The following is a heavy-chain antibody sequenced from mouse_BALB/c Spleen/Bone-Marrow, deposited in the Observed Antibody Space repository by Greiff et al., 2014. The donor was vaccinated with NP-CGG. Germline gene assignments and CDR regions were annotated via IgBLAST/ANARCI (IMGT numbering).Heavy chain of an antibody. Sequence: QVQLQQSGAELAKPGASVKMSCKVSDYTFTSYWIHWVKQRPGQGLEWIGYIDPRTANTEYSQKFKDKATLTADKSSSTAYMQLSSLTSEDSAVYYCARYCDAYWGQGTLVTVSA. CDR2: IDPRTANT. V-gene: IGHV1-7*01. J-gene: IGHJ3*01. D-gene: IGHD2-13*01. CDR3: ARYCDAY. CDR1: DYTFTSYW.